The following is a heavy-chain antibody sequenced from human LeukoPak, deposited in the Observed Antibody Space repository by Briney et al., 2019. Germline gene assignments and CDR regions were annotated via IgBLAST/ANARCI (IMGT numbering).Heavy chain of an antibody. Sequence: GGSLRLSCAASGFTFSSYEMNWVRQAPGKGLELVSYISSSGSTTYYADSVKGRFTISRDNAKNSLYLQMNSLRAEDTAVYYCARGGVVAGTNYYYYGMDVWGQGTTVTVSS. V-gene: IGHV3-48*03. CDR1: GFTFSSYE. CDR2: ISSSGSTT. J-gene: IGHJ6*02. CDR3: ARGGVVAGTNYYYYGMDV. D-gene: IGHD1-14*01.